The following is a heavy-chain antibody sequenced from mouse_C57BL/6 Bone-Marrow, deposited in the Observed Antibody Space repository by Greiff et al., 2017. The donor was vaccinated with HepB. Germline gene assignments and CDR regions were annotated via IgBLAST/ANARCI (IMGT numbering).Heavy chain of an antibody. CDR2: IDPETGGT. CDR1: GYTFTDYE. CDR3: TRPPYYYGSTYWYFDV. V-gene: IGHV1-15*01. J-gene: IGHJ1*03. Sequence: QVQLKQSGAELVRPGASVTLSCKASGYTFTDYEMHWVKQTPVHGLEWIGAIDPETGGTAYNQKFKGKAILTADKSSSTAYMELRSLTSEDSAVYYCTRPPYYYGSTYWYFDVWGTGTTVTVSS. D-gene: IGHD1-1*01.